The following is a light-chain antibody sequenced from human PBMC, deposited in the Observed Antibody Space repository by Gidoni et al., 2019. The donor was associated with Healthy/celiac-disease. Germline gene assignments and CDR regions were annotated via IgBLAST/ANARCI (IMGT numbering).Light chain of an antibody. V-gene: IGLV1-51*02. CDR1: SSNIGNNY. Sequence: QSVLTQPPSVSAAPGQKVTISCSGSSSNIGNNYVSWYQQHPGTAPKLLIYENNKRPSGIPDRFSGSKSGTSATLGTTGLQTGDEADYYCGTWDSSLSAGGVFGGGTKLTVL. CDR2: ENN. CDR3: GTWDSSLSAGGV. J-gene: IGLJ2*01.